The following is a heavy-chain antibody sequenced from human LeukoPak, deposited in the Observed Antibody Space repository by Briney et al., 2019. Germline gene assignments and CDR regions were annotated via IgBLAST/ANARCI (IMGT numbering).Heavy chain of an antibody. CDR2: INHFGTT. D-gene: IGHD5-18*01. V-gene: IGHV4-39*02. CDR3: ARGRRAPKSGFSYIRDDYFYTMDV. Sequence: SSETLSLTCTVSGGSISSSSYYWGWIRQPPGKGLEWIGEINHFGTTKYNPSLKSRVTISLDTSKNQFSLNLNSVTAADTAVYFCARGRRAPKSGFSYIRDDYFYTMDVWGQGTTVTVSS. CDR1: GGSISSSSYY. J-gene: IGHJ6*02.